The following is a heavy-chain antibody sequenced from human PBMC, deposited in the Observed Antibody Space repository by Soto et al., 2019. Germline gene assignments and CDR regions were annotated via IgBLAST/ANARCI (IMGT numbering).Heavy chain of an antibody. CDR1: GFSVSSNY. V-gene: IGHV3-53*01. Sequence: PGGSLRLSCAISGFSVSSNYLSWVRQAPGKGLEWVSVHYSGGSTYYADSVQGRFTISRDKSNNTLYLQMRRVRAEDKAVYFCARHRHPRGTVGATSPLDPWGQGTQVTVSS. CDR2: HYSGGST. D-gene: IGHD1-26*01. CDR3: ARHRHPRGTVGATSPLDP. J-gene: IGHJ5*02.